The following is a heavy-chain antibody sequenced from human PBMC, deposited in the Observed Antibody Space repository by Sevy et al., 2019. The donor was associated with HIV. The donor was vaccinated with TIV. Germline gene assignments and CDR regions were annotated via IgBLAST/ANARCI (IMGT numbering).Heavy chain of an antibody. Sequence: GGSLRLSCEASGFTCSKYSMSWVRQAPGKGLEWVSTFSFGCGRINYADSVKGRFTISRDDSKKTLYLQMNSLRAEDTAVYYCAREGCTKPHDYWGQGTLVTVSS. CDR2: FSFGCGRI. J-gene: IGHJ4*02. V-gene: IGHV3-23*01. CDR1: GFTCSKYS. CDR3: AREGCTKPHDY. D-gene: IGHD2-8*01.